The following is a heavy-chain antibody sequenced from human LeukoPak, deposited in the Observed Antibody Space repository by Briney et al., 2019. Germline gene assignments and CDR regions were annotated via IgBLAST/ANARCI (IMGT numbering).Heavy chain of an antibody. CDR1: GVSVSNSH. V-gene: IGHV4-59*02. D-gene: IGHD2/OR15-2a*01. CDR3: SEGYFEPFDH. Sequence: SETLSLTCNVSGVSVSNSHWNWIRQRPGKGLEWIGWLSYTGKTDYNPSLKSRVSISLGSSNNHFSLKLASATAADTAVYYCSEGYFEPFDHWGQGILVTVSS. J-gene: IGHJ4*02. CDR2: LSYTGKT.